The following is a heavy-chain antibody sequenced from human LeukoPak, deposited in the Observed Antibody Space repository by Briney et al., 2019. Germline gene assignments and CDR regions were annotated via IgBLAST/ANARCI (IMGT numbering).Heavy chain of an antibody. V-gene: IGHV3-74*01. CDR3: ARSRGGSWAAFAFDI. J-gene: IGHJ3*02. Sequence: GGSLRLSCAASEFTFSSYWMHWVRQAPGKGLVWVSRVSSDGSSTTYADSVKGRFTISRDNAKNTLYLQMNNLRAEDTAVYYCARSRGGSWAAFAFDIWGQGTMVTVSS. CDR2: VSSDGSST. CDR1: EFTFSSYW. D-gene: IGHD6-13*01.